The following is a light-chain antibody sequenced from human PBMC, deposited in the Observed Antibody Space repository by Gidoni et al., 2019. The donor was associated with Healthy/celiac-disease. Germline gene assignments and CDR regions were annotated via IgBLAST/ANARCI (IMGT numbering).Light chain of an antibody. J-gene: IGKJ1*01. Sequence: DIQMTQSPSSLSASVGDRVTITCRASQGISNYLAWYQQKPGKVPKLLIYAASTLQSGVPSRFRGSGSGTDFTLTISSLQTEDVATYYCKKYNSAPWTFGQGTKVEIK. CDR1: QGISNY. V-gene: IGKV1-27*01. CDR2: AAS. CDR3: KKYNSAPWT.